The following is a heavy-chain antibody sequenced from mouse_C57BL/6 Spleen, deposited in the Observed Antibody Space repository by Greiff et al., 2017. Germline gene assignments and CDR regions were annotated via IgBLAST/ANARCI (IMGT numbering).Heavy chain of an antibody. CDR3: ARRGAYDYDIFDY. J-gene: IGHJ2*01. V-gene: IGHV1-80*01. D-gene: IGHD2-4*01. Sequence: QVQLQQSGAELVKPGASVKISCKASGYAFSSYWMNWVKQRPGKGLEWIGQIYPGDGDTNYNGKFKGKATLTADKSSSTAYMQLSSLTSEDSAVSFCARRGAYDYDIFDYWGQGTTRTVSS. CDR2: IYPGDGDT. CDR1: GYAFSSYW.